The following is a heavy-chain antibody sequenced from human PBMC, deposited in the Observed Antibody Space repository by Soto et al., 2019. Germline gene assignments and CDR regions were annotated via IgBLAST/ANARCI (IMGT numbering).Heavy chain of an antibody. V-gene: IGHV1-18*01. CDR3: SRDAPPADH. CDR1: GYTFTSYY. Sequence: QVQLVQSGAEVKKPGASVKVSCKASGYTFTSYYISWVLQAPGQGLEWMGWIRAYNGNTNYAQKLQGRATMTTHTSTSTAVMELRSLRADDTSVDYFSRDAPPADHWCQGPLVIVSS. J-gene: IGHJ4*02. CDR2: IRAYNGNT.